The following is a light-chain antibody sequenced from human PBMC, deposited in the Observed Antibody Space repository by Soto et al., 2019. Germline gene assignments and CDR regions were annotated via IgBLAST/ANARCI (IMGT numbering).Light chain of an antibody. CDR1: SSNIGAGYD. CDR2: GNI. Sequence: QSVLTQLPSVSGAPGQRVTISCTGSSSNIGAGYDVHWYQQRPGTAPKLLFFGNINRPSGVPERFSGSKPCTSASLTITGLQADDEGDDDGQSYDSTLSARDVFGTGTKGTVL. CDR3: QSYDSTLSARDV. V-gene: IGLV1-40*01. J-gene: IGLJ1*01.